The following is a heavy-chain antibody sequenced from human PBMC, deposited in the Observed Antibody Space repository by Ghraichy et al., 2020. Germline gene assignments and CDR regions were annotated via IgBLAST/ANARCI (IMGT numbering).Heavy chain of an antibody. CDR1: GGSISGSTYY. J-gene: IGHJ5*02. V-gene: IGHV4-39*01. D-gene: IGHD2-15*01. CDR3: ARHFNARCTGSGGTCYSCPCCFDP. Sequence: SETLSLTCTVSGGSISGSTYYWAWIRQPPGKGLEWIATIHYSGTPYYSPSLKSRVTLSVDTSKNKFSLELKSMTAADTALYSCARHFNARCTGSGGTCYSCPCCFDPWGQGTLVTVSS. CDR2: IHYSGTP.